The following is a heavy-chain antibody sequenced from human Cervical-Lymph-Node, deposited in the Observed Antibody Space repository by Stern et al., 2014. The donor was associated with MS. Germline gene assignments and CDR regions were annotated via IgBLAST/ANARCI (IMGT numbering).Heavy chain of an antibody. J-gene: IGHJ4*02. Sequence: QLQLQESGPGLVKPSQTLSLTCPVSGGSISSGGYYWSWIRQHPGKCLEWIGYIYYSGSTYFNASLKRRVTISVDTSKNQFSLKLSSVTAADTAVYYCARVGRMATLYYFDYWGQGTLVTVSS. CDR1: GGSISSGGYY. CDR2: IYYSGST. V-gene: IGHV4-31*03. D-gene: IGHD4-23*01. CDR3: ARVGRMATLYYFDY.